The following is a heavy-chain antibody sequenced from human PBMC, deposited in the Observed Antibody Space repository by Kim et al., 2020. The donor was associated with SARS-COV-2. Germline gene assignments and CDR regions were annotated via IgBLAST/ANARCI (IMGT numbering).Heavy chain of an antibody. CDR2: INHSGST. V-gene: IGHV4-34*01. CDR3: ARVGVRTKPFDY. CDR1: GGSFSGYY. Sequence: SETLSLTCAVYGGSFSGYYWSWIRQPPGKGLEWIGEINHSGSTNYNPSLKSRVTISVDTSKNQFSLKLSSVTAADTAVYYCARVGVRTKPFDYWGQGTLVTVSS. J-gene: IGHJ4*02. D-gene: IGHD2-8*01.